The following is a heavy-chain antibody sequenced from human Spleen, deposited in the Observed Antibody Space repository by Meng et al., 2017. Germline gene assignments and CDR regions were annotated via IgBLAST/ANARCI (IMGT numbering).Heavy chain of an antibody. D-gene: IGHD2-2*01. J-gene: IGHJ5*02. Sequence: GESLKISCAASGFTFSSYAMSWVRQAPGKGLEWVSAISGSGGSTYYADSVKGRFTISRDNSKNMLYLQMNNLRAEDTAVYYCASHRVPATAEWFDPWGQGTLVTVSS. V-gene: IGHV3-23*01. CDR3: ASHRVPATAEWFDP. CDR2: ISGSGGST. CDR1: GFTFSSYA.